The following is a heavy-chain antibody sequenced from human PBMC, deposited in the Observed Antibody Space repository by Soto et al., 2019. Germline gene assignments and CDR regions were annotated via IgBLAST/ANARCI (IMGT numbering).Heavy chain of an antibody. J-gene: IGHJ4*01. Sequence: ASVKVSCKASGYTFTSYYMHWVRQAPGQGLEWMGGIIPMFGTTNYAQKFQGRVTMTADESTKTVYMEVTSLRFEDTAVYFCARGDYYDFWSGYFHLDYWGQGTLVTVSS. CDR1: GYTFTSYY. D-gene: IGHD3-3*01. V-gene: IGHV1-69*13. CDR2: IIPMFGTT. CDR3: ARGDYYDFWSGYFHLDY.